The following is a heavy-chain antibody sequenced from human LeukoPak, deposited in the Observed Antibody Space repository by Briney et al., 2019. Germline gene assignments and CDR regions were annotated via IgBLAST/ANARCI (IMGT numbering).Heavy chain of an antibody. CDR1: GFTFTDYA. Sequence: PGGSLRLSCEVSGFTFTDYAMSWVRQAPGKGLEWVSFVSVSGVDSDYADSVKGRFTISRDNANDALYLQMGSLRAEDTAVYYCTRPQSDTAMVRRDYWGQGTLVTVSS. CDR3: TRPQSDTAMVRRDY. CDR2: VSVSGVDS. D-gene: IGHD5-18*01. J-gene: IGHJ4*02. V-gene: IGHV3-23*01.